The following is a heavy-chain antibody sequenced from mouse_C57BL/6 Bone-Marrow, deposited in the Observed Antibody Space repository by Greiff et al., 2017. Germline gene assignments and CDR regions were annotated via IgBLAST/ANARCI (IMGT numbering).Heavy chain of an antibody. Sequence: VQLQQSGTVLARPGASVKMSCKTSGYTFTSYWMNWVKQRPGQGLEWIGAIYPGNSDTSSNQKFKGKAKLTAVTSASTAYMELSSLTNEDSSVYYCTRSGYGNYPFAYWGQGTLVTVSA. D-gene: IGHD2-1*01. CDR1: GYTFTSYW. CDR2: IYPGNSDT. J-gene: IGHJ3*01. V-gene: IGHV1-5*01. CDR3: TRSGYGNYPFAY.